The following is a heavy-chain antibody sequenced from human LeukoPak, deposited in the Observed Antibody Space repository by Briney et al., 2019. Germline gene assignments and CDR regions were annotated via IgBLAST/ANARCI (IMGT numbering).Heavy chain of an antibody. J-gene: IGHJ2*01. V-gene: IGHV4-59*01. CDR3: ARDVVVVPAGRRYFDL. CDR2: IYYTGST. Sequence: SETLSLTCTVSGASIRSSYWSWIRQPPGKGLEWIGCIYYTGSTNYNPSLKSRVTTSLDTSKNQFSLKLTSVTAADTAMYDCARDVVVVPAGRRYFDLWGRGTLVTVSS. D-gene: IGHD2-2*01. CDR1: GASIRSSY.